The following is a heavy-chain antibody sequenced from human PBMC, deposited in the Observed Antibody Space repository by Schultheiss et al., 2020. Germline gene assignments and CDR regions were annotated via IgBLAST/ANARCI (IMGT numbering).Heavy chain of an antibody. J-gene: IGHJ6*02. V-gene: IGHV1-18*01. D-gene: IGHD3-10*01. Sequence: ASVKVSCKASGSTFTSYDINWVRQAPGQGLEWMGWISAYSGDTQYAQKFQGRVTMTTDTSTSTAYMELSRLRSDDTAVYYCARDSPGLLWFGELLGYYYGMDVWGQGTTVTVSS. CDR3: ARDSPGLLWFGELLGYYYGMDV. CDR2: ISAYSGDT. CDR1: GSTFTSYD.